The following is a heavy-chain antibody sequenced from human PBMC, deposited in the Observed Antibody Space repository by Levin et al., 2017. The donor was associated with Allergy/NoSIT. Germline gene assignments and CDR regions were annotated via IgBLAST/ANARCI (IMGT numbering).Heavy chain of an antibody. CDR3: ARGRAVAGPRPLLN. D-gene: IGHD6-19*01. CDR1: GGSFSGYY. J-gene: IGHJ4*02. CDR2: INHSGST. Sequence: NPSETLSLTCAVYGGSFSGYYWSWIRHPPGKGLGWIGEINHSGSTNYNPSLKSRVTISVDTSKNQFSLKLSSVTAAETAVYYCARGRAVAGPRPLLNWGQGTLVTVSS. V-gene: IGHV4-34*01.